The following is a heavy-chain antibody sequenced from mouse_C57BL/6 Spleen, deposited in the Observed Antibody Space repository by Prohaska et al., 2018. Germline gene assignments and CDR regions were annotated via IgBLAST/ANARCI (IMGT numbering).Heavy chain of an antibody. V-gene: IGHV1-66*01. J-gene: IGHJ3*01. CDR3: VYSNYAWFAY. Sequence: QVQLQQSGPELVKPGASVKISCKASGYGFTSYYIHWVKQRPGQGLEWIGWIYPGSGNTKYNEKFKGKATLTADTSSSTAYMQLSSLTSEDSAVYYCVYSNYAWFAYWGQGTLVTVSA. D-gene: IGHD2-5*01. CDR1: GYGFTSYY. CDR2: IYPGSGNT.